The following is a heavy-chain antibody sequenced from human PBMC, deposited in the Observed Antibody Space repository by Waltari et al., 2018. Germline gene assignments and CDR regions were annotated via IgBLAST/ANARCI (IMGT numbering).Heavy chain of an antibody. Sequence: QVQLQESGPSLLTPSETLSLICTVSGGSISGFYWSWVRQPPGKGLYWIGYIYYTGSTNFNPSLKSRVTMSVDTSKNQFSLKLSSVTAADTAFYYCARGGGGDWEWFDPWGQGTLVTISS. J-gene: IGHJ5*02. V-gene: IGHV4-59*01. D-gene: IGHD2-21*02. CDR2: IYYTGST. CDR3: ARGGGGDWEWFDP. CDR1: GGSISGFY.